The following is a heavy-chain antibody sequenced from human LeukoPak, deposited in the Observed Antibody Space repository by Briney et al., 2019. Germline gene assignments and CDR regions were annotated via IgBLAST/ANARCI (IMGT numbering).Heavy chain of an antibody. CDR2: LSGSGDST. Sequence: GGSLRLSCAASGFPFSNFAMTWLRQAPGKGMEWFSALSGSGDSTYYADSVKGRFTISRDNSKNRLYLQMTSLRVEDMAVYHCARVPSRGGYYYDYWGQGTQVTVSS. D-gene: IGHD3-22*01. J-gene: IGHJ4*02. V-gene: IGHV3-23*01. CDR1: GFPFSNFA. CDR3: ARVPSRGGYYYDY.